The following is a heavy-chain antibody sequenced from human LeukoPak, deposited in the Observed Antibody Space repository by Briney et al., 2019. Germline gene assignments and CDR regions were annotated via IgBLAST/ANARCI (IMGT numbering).Heavy chain of an antibody. CDR2: IYYSGST. D-gene: IGHD2-2*01. Sequence: PSQTLSLTCTVSGGSISSGGYYWSWIRQHPGKGLEWIGYIYYSGSTYYNPSLKSRVTISVDTSKNQFSLKLSSVTAADTAVYYCARVPIVVVPAAAPSRYYYYYYMDVWGKGTTVTVSS. CDR1: GGSISSGGYY. CDR3: ARVPIVVVPAAAPSRYYYYYYMDV. V-gene: IGHV4-31*03. J-gene: IGHJ6*03.